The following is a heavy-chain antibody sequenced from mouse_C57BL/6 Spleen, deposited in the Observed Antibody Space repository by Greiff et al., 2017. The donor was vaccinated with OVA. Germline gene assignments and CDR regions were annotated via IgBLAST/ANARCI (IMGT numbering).Heavy chain of an antibody. J-gene: IGHJ2*01. CDR2: INYDGSST. CDR1: GFTFSDYY. Sequence: EVKLMESEGGLVQPGSSMKLSCTASGFTFSDYYMAWVRQVPEKGLEWVANINYDGSSTYYLDSLKSRFTISRDNAKNILYMQMSSLKSEDTATYYCASSSVMYYFDDWGQGTTLTVSS. V-gene: IGHV5-16*01. D-gene: IGHD2-3*01. CDR3: ASSSVMYYFDD.